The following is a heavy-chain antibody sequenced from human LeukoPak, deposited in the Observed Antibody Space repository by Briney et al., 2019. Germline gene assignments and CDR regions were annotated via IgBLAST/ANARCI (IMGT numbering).Heavy chain of an antibody. J-gene: IGHJ4*02. V-gene: IGHV4-39*01. CDR3: AGIAAAELGY. CDR2: IYYSGST. D-gene: IGHD6-13*01. CDR1: GASISSGSYY. Sequence: SETLSLTCSVSGASISSGSYYWGWIRQPPGKGLEWIGSIYYSGSTYYNPSLKSRVTISVDTSKNQFSLKLSSVTAADTAVYYCAGIAAAELGYWGQGTLVTVSS.